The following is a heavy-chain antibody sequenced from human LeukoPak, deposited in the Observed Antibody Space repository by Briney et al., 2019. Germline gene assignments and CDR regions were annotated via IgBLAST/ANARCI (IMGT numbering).Heavy chain of an antibody. Sequence: PSETLSLTCTVAGGSIRSYYWSWIRQPPGKGLEWIGYIYYSGSSDYNPSLKSRVTISVDTSKNQRSLRLSSVTAADTAVYFCASGSWYLDFWGQGTLLTVSS. J-gene: IGHJ4*02. CDR3: ASGSWYLDF. V-gene: IGHV4-59*01. CDR1: GGSIRSYY. CDR2: IYYSGSS. D-gene: IGHD1-14*01.